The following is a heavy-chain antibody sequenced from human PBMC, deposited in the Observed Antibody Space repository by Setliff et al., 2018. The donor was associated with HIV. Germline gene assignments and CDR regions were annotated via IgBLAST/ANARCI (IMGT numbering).Heavy chain of an antibody. CDR3: AREYSGYDGGYYYYYGMDV. J-gene: IGHJ6*02. CDR2: IGGSGGST. CDR1: GFSFSSYA. V-gene: IGHV3-23*01. Sequence: PGGSLRLSCAANGFSFSSYAMSWVRQAPGKGLEWVSGIGGSGGSTYYADSVKGRFTISRDNAKNSLYLQMNSLRAEDTAVYYCAREYSGYDGGYYYYYGMDVWGQGTTVTVSS. D-gene: IGHD5-12*01.